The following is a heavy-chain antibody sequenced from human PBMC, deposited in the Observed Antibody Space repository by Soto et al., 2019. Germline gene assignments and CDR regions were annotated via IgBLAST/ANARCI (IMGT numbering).Heavy chain of an antibody. D-gene: IGHD3-3*01. CDR2: ISGSGGST. CDR3: AKGGYDFWSGYSSQIASCYFDY. V-gene: IGHV3-23*01. J-gene: IGHJ4*02. CDR1: GFTFSSYA. Sequence: GGSLILSCAASGFTFSSYAMSWVRQAPGKGLEWVLAISGSGGSTYYADSVKGRFTISRDNSKNTLYLQMNSLRAEDTAVYYCAKGGYDFWSGYSSQIASCYFDYWGQGTLVTVSS.